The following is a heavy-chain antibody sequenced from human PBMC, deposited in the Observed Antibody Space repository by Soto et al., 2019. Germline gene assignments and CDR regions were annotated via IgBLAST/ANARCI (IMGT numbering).Heavy chain of an antibody. V-gene: IGHV5-51*01. CDR2: IYPGDSDT. J-gene: IGHJ6*02. CDR3: AASIFYYGMDV. Sequence: GESLKISCKGSGYTFTNYWIGWVRQMPGKGLEWMGIIYPGDSDTKYNPSFQGQVTISADKSITTTYLQWSSLEASDTAIYYCAASIFYYGMDVWGQGTTVTVSS. CDR1: GYTFTNYW.